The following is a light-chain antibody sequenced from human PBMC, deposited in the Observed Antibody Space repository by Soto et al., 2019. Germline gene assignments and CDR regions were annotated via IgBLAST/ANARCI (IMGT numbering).Light chain of an antibody. CDR2: DAS. J-gene: IGKJ4*01. Sequence: DIQMTQSPSSLSASVGDRVTITCQASQDISNYLNWYQQKPGKATKLLIYDASNLETGVPSRFSGSGSGTDFTFTISSLQPEDIATYYCQQYDNLTLTFGGGTKVDIX. CDR1: QDISNY. V-gene: IGKV1-33*01. CDR3: QQYDNLTLT.